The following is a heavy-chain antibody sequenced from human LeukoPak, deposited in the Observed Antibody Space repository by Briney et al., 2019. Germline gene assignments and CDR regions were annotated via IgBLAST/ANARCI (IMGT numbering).Heavy chain of an antibody. V-gene: IGHV1-24*01. Sequence: ASVKVSCKVSGYTLTELSMHWVRQAPGKGLEWMGGFDPEDGETIYAQKFQGRVTMTEDTSTDTAYMELSSVRSEDTAVYYCATVYYYGSGSYYNPLDYWGQGTLVTVSS. CDR3: ATVYYYGSGSYYNPLDY. CDR2: FDPEDGET. D-gene: IGHD3-10*01. J-gene: IGHJ4*02. CDR1: GYTLTELS.